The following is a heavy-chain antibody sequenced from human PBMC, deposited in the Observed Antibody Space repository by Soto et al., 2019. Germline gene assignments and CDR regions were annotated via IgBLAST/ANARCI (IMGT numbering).Heavy chain of an antibody. CDR1: GYTFTSYG. CDR2: ISAYNGNT. J-gene: IGHJ5*02. V-gene: IGHV1-18*01. D-gene: IGHD2-15*01. Sequence: ASVKVSCKASGYTFTSYGISWVRQAPGQGLEWMGWISAYNGNTNYAQKLQGRVTMTTDTSTSTAYMELRSLRSDDTAVYYCARDWYCSGGSCYPDWFDPWGQGTLVTVSS. CDR3: ARDWYCSGGSCYPDWFDP.